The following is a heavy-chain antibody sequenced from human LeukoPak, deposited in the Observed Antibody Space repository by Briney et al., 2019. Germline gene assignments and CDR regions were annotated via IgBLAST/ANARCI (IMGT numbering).Heavy chain of an antibody. D-gene: IGHD5-24*01. CDR3: ARVFMEMATSLIDY. J-gene: IGHJ4*02. CDR1: GFTFDEYG. Sequence: PGGSLRLSCAASGFTFDEYGMSWVRQAPGKGLEWVSGINWNGGSTGYADSVKGRFTISRDNAKNSLYLQMNSLRAEDTALYYCARVFMEMATSLIDYWDQGTLVTVSS. CDR2: INWNGGST. V-gene: IGHV3-20*04.